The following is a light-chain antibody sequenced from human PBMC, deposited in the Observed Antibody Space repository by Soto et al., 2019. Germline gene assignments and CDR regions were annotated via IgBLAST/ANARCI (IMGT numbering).Light chain of an antibody. V-gene: IGKV3-15*01. CDR1: QSVSSN. CDR2: GAS. CDR3: QQYNNWPLYP. Sequence: EIVLTQSPATLSFSPGEGATLSCSASQSVSSNLAWYQQKPGQAPRLLIYGASTRATGIPARFSGSVSGTEFTLTNSRLQAEEFPVYYCQQYNNWPLYPFGEGTKL. J-gene: IGKJ2*01.